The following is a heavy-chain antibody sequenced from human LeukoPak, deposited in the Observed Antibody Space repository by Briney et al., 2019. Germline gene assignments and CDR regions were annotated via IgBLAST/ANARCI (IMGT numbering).Heavy chain of an antibody. D-gene: IGHD1-1*01. J-gene: IGHJ4*02. Sequence: GGSLRLSCVASGFTFSRHGMNWVRQAPGKGLEWVSSISSSSSYIYYADSVKGRFTISRDNAKNSLYLQMNSLRAEDTAVYYCARAIGGTTSDYWGQGTLVTVSS. CDR2: ISSSSSYI. V-gene: IGHV3-21*01. CDR3: ARAIGGTTSDY. CDR1: GFTFSRHG.